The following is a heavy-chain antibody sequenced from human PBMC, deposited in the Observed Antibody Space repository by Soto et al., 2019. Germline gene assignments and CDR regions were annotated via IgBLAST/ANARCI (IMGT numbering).Heavy chain of an antibody. CDR2: IYSGGST. Sequence: EVQLVESGGGLVQPGWSLRLSCADSGFTVSSNYMSWVRQAPGKGLEWVSVIYSGGSTYYADSVKDRFTISRDNTKNTLYLQMISLRAEDTAVYYCASIQWGSSSHIDYWGQGTLVTVSS. V-gene: IGHV3-66*01. CDR3: ASIQWGSSSHIDY. CDR1: GFTVSSNY. D-gene: IGHD6-13*01. J-gene: IGHJ4*02.